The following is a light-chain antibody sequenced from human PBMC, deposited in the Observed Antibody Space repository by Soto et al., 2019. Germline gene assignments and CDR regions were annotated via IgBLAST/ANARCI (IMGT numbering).Light chain of an antibody. CDR3: QQYGSARWT. Sequence: VLTQSPGTLSLSPGERATLSCRASQSVSSSYLAWYQQKPGQAPRLLISGASSRATGIPDRFRGSGSGTDFTLTISRLEPKDFAVYYCQQYGSARWTVGQGTKVDSK. CDR1: QSVSSSY. CDR2: GAS. V-gene: IGKV3-20*01. J-gene: IGKJ1*01.